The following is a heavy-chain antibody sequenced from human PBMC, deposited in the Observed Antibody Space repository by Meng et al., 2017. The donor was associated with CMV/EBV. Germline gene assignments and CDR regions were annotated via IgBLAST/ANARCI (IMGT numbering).Heavy chain of an antibody. CDR3: ARETTGSAYGDYDDAFDI. CDR1: GDSVSSNSAA. D-gene: IGHD4-17*01. Sequence: SCAISGDSVSSNSAAWNWIRQSPSRGLVWLGRTYYRSKWYNDYAVSVKSRITINPDTSKNQFSLQLNSVTPEDTAVYYCARETTGSAYGDYDDAFDIWGQGTMVTVSS. J-gene: IGHJ3*02. CDR2: TYYRSKWYN. V-gene: IGHV6-1*01.